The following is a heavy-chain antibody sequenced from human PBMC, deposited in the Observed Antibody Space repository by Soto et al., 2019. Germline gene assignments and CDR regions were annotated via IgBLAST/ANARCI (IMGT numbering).Heavy chain of an antibody. Sequence: ASVKVSRKASGYTFTSYYMHWVRQAPGQGLEWMGIINPSGGSTGYAQKFQGRVTMTRNTSISTAYMELSSLRSEDTAVYYCARGSIGYCTNGVCYTDYWGQGTLVTVSS. CDR2: INPSGGST. V-gene: IGHV1-46*01. CDR3: ARGSIGYCTNGVCYTDY. J-gene: IGHJ4*02. CDR1: GYTFTSYY. D-gene: IGHD2-8*01.